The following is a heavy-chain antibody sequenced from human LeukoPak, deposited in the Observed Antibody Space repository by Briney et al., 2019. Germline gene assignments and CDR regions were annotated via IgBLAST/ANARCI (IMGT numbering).Heavy chain of an antibody. J-gene: IGHJ5*02. D-gene: IGHD2/OR15-2a*01. Sequence: GGSLRLSCAASGFTFSDYYMSWIRQAPGKGLEWVSYISSSGSTIYYADSVKGRFTISRDNAKNSLYLPMNSLRAEDTAVYYCAKDSTLRLRYNWFDPWGQGTLVTVSS. CDR3: AKDSTLRLRYNWFDP. V-gene: IGHV3-11*01. CDR1: GFTFSDYY. CDR2: ISSSGSTI.